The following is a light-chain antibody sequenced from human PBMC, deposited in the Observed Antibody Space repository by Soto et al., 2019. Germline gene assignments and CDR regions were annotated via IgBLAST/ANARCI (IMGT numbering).Light chain of an antibody. CDR2: AAS. V-gene: IGKV1-8*01. CDR1: QGISTY. CDR3: QQYYSYPFT. J-gene: IGKJ3*01. Sequence: IQMTQSPSSLSASVGDRVTITCRASQGISTYLVWYQQRQGRAPKLLIYAASTLQSGVPSRFSGSGSGTDFTLTISCLQSEDFATYYCQQYYSYPFTFGPGTKVDIK.